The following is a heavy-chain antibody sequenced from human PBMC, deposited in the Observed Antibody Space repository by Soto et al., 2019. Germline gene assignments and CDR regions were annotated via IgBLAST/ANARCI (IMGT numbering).Heavy chain of an antibody. V-gene: IGHV4-34*01. CDR2: INDRGSI. CDR1: GGSFNGYY. J-gene: IGHJ2*01. Sequence: QVQLQQWGTGPLRPLETLSLTCGVSGGSFNGYYWAWIRQSPGKGLEWIGEINDRGSINYNPSLKSRVSISVDTSKNHYSLNLRSVTAADTAVDYGARESHDILTGPPWVWYFDLWGRGTLVTVSS. CDR3: ARESHDILTGPPWVWYFDL. D-gene: IGHD3-9*01.